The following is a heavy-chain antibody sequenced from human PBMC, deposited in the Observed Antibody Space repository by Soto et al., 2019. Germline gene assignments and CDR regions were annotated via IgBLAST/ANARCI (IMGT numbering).Heavy chain of an antibody. CDR3: ARELDVAARPGSQRLDH. D-gene: IGHD6-6*01. CDR2: ISSQSIYT. V-gene: IGHV3-11*06. J-gene: IGHJ4*02. CDR1: GFDFGSYY. Sequence: QVQLVESGGALVKPGGSLRLSCVTSGFDFGSYYMTWIRQAPGKGLERVSHISSQSIYTNYAASVKGRFTISRDNAKNSLYLQMTSLRADDTAVYYCARELDVAARPGSQRLDHWGQGTLVIVSS.